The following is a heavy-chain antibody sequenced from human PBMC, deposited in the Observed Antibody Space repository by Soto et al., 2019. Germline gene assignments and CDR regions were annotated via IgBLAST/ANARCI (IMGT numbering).Heavy chain of an antibody. D-gene: IGHD3-9*01. CDR3: ARPHYDILTGYSAGPKSLYYYYGMDV. CDR2: IIPIFGTA. V-gene: IGHV1-69*13. CDR1: GGTFSSYA. J-gene: IGHJ6*02. Sequence: SVKVSCKASGGTFSSYAISWVRQAPGQGLEWMGGIIPIFGTANYAQKFQGRVTITADESTSTAYMELSSLRSEDTAVYYCARPHYDILTGYSAGPKSLYYYYGMDVWGQGTTVTVSS.